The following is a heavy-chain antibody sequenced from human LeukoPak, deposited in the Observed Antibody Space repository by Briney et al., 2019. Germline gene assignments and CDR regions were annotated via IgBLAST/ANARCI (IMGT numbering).Heavy chain of an antibody. CDR2: IFPGDSDT. J-gene: IGHJ4*02. V-gene: IGHV5-51*01. Sequence: GESLKISFKGSGYRFTSYWIGWVRQMPGKGLEWMGIIFPGDSDTRYSPSFQGQVTISADKSISTAYLRWSSLKASDTAMYYCARLLLHGGNSAAGYWGQGTLVTVSS. D-gene: IGHD2-21*02. CDR3: ARLLLHGGNSAAGY. CDR1: GYRFTSYW.